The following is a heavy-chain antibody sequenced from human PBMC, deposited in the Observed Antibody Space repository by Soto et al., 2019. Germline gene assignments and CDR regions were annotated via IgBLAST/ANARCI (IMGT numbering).Heavy chain of an antibody. CDR3: ARHRRRRADDAFDI. V-gene: IGHV4-59*08. CDR1: GGSISSYY. J-gene: IGHJ3*02. Sequence: PSETLSLTCTVSGGSISSYYWSWIRQPPGKGLEWIGYIYYSGSTNYNPSLKSRVTISVDTSKNQFSLKLSSVTAADTAVYYCARHRRRRADDAFDIWGQGTMVTVSS. D-gene: IGHD6-25*01. CDR2: IYYSGST.